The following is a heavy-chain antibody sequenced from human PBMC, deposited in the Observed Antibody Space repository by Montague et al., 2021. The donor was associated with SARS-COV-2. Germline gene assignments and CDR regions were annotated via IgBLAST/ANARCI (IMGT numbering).Heavy chain of an antibody. CDR2: IYYTRST. Sequence: TLSLTCTVSGGSISSGDYYWTWIRQHPGKGLEWIGYIYYTRSTYYNPSLKSRVTISLDTSKNQFSLKLSSVTAADTTVYFCVNGNWNNGQGFDPWGQGTLVTVSS. V-gene: IGHV4-31*03. CDR1: GGSISSGDYY. J-gene: IGHJ5*02. CDR3: VNGNWNNGQGFDP. D-gene: IGHD1/OR15-1a*01.